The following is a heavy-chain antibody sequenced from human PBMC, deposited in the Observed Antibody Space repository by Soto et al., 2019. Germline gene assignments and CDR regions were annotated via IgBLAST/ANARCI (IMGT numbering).Heavy chain of an antibody. Sequence: TLSLTCTVSGGSISSSSYYWGWIRQPPGKGLEWIGSIYYSGSTYYNPSLKSRVTISVDTSKNQFSLKLSSVTAADTAVYYCARGGLERRYYYYGMDVWGQGTTVTV. V-gene: IGHV4-39*01. CDR1: GGSISSSSYY. J-gene: IGHJ6*02. CDR3: ARGGLERRYYYYGMDV. D-gene: IGHD1-1*01. CDR2: IYYSGST.